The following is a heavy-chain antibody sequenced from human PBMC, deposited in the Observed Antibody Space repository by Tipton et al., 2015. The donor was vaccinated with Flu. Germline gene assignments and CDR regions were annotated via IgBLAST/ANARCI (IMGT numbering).Heavy chain of an antibody. V-gene: IGHV1-8*01. J-gene: IGHJ6*03. CDR2: MNPNSGNT. CDR3: ARVSESYPEYYYYYYMDV. CDR1: GYTFTSYD. Sequence: QLVQSGAEVKKPGASVKVSCKASGYTFTSYDINWVRQATGQGLEWMGWMNPNSGNTGYAQKFQGRVTMTRNTSISTAYMELSSLRSEDTAVYYCARVSESYPEYYYYYYMDVWGKGTTVTVSS. D-gene: IGHD3-10*01.